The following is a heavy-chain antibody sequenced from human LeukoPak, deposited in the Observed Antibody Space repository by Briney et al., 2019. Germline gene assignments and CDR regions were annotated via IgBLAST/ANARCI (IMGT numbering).Heavy chain of an antibody. D-gene: IGHD3-10*01. Sequence: PGGSLRLSCAATGFTFSSYGMHWVRQAPGNGLGWVAFIRYDGSNKYHADSVKGRFTISRDNSKNTLYLQMNSLRAEDTAVYYCAKDVSTYYYGSGSYYNEDFYGMDVWGQGTTVTVSS. CDR2: IRYDGSNK. CDR1: GFTFSSYG. CDR3: AKDVSTYYYGSGSYYNEDFYGMDV. J-gene: IGHJ6*02. V-gene: IGHV3-30*02.